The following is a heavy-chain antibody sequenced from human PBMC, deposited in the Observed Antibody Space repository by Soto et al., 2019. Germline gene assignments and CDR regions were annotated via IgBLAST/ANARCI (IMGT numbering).Heavy chain of an antibody. D-gene: IGHD3-9*01. CDR1: GFTFKDHA. CDR3: AKDTHYYDILTGFDY. Sequence: AGGSLRLSCAASGFTFKDHAIHWFRQSPGKGLEWVSSISWNGNSIGYADSVKGRFTISRDNGKNSLYLQMNSLRAEDTALYYCAKDTHYYDILTGFDYWGQGTLVTVSS. V-gene: IGHV3-9*01. J-gene: IGHJ4*02. CDR2: ISWNGNSI.